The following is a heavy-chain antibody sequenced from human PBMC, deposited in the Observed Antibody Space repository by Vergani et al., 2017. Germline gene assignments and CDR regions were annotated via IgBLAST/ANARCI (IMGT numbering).Heavy chain of an antibody. J-gene: IGHJ4*02. CDR2: IQFYGSNQ. Sequence: QVQLVESGGGVVQRVGSLRLSCATSGFTLSNYDMQWIRQGPGKGLEFVAFIQFYGSNQYYAESVKGRFTLSRDFSKNTLYLQMNSLRTDDTATYYCAKHFRGWGIDYWGQGTQVIVSS. CDR3: AKHFRGWGIDY. D-gene: IGHD3-16*01. CDR1: GFTLSNYD. V-gene: IGHV3-30*02.